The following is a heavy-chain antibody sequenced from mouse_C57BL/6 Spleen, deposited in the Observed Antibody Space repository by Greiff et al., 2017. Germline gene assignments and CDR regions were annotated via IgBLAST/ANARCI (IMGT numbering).Heavy chain of an antibody. CDR1: GFTFSDYY. J-gene: IGHJ4*01. V-gene: IGHV5-16*01. CDR2: INYDGSST. D-gene: IGHD2-4*01. CDR3: ARGDYDGAMDY. Sequence: EVKLMESEGGLVQPGSSMKLSCTASGFTFSDYYMAWVRQVPEKGLEWVANINYDGSSTYYLDSLKSRFIISRDTAKNILYLQMSSLKSEDTATYYCARGDYDGAMDYWGQGTSVTVSS.